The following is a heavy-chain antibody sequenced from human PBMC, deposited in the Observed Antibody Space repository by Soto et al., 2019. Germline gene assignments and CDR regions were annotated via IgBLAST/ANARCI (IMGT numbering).Heavy chain of an antibody. D-gene: IGHD3-22*01. CDR2: VSAYNGNT. Sequence: GASVKVSSKAAGYTFTSYGISWVQQAPGQGLERMGWVSAYNGNTSYAQKLQGRVTMATYASTSTAYMVLRSLSSDDTAVYYCARGPKGYDSSGYYYGFYSYGMDVWGQGSTVTVS. V-gene: IGHV1-18*01. J-gene: IGHJ6*02. CDR1: GYTFTSYG. CDR3: ARGPKGYDSSGYYYGFYSYGMDV.